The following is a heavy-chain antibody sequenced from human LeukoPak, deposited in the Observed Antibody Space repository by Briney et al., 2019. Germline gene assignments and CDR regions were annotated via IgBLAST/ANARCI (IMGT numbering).Heavy chain of an antibody. J-gene: IGHJ4*02. CDR1: GFTFSSYA. V-gene: IGHV3-64*01. CDR2: ISSNGGST. Sequence: PGGSLRVSCAASGFTFSSYAMHWVRQAPGNGLEYVSAISSNGGSTYYANSVKGRFTISRDNSKNTLYLQMGSLRAEDMAVYYCARGGVDGDYYFDYWGQGTLVTVSS. CDR3: ARGGVDGDYYFDY. D-gene: IGHD4-17*01.